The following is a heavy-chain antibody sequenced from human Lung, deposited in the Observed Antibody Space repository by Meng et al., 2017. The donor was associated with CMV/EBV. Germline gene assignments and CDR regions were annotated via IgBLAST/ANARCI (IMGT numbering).Heavy chain of an antibody. CDR1: GFTFSSYS. J-gene: IGHJ4*02. CDR2: ISSSSYI. CDR3: ARDLYDFWSGWSY. D-gene: IGHD3-3*01. Sequence: GGSXRLXCAASGFTFSSYSMNWVRQAPGKGLEWVSSISSSSYIYYADSVKGRFTISRDNAKNSLYLQMNSLRAEDTAVYYCARDLYDFWSGWSYWGQGTLVTVSS. V-gene: IGHV3-21*01.